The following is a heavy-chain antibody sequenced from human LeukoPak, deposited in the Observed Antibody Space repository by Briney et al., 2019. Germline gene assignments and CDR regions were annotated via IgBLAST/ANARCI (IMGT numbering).Heavy chain of an antibody. V-gene: IGHV3-7*01. Sequence: WVANIKQDGSEKYYVDSVKGRFTISRDNAKNSLFLQMNSLRAEDTAVYYCARDTRTFDYWGQGTLVTVSS. D-gene: IGHD1-26*01. CDR3: ARDTRTFDY. CDR2: IKQDGSEK. J-gene: IGHJ4*02.